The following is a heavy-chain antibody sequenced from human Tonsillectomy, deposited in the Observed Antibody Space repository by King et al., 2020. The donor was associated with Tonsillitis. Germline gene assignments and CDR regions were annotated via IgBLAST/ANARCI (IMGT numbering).Heavy chain of an antibody. J-gene: IGHJ4*02. CDR3: ARHDPVEIRWSTAFES. CDR1: GGFINSSNYY. D-gene: IGHD4-23*01. CDR2: IYYNGNT. Sequence: VQLQESGPGLVKPSETLSLTCSVSGGFINSSNYYWGWIRQPPGKGPEWIGSIYYNGNTYYNSSLQSRVSISVDKSKKQFSLKLTSVTAADTAVYYCARHDPVEIRWSTAFESWGQGTLVIVSS. V-gene: IGHV4-39*01.